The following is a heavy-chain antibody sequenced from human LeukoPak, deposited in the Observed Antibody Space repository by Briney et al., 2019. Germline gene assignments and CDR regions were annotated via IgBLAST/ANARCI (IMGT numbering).Heavy chain of an antibody. D-gene: IGHD3-22*01. Sequence: GGSLRLSCAASGFTFSSYAMSWVRQAPGKGLEWVSAISGSGGSTYYADSVKGRFTISRDNSKNTLYLQMNSLRAEDTAVYYCAKNPGRYYDSSGWFDYWGQGTLVTVSS. CDR3: AKNPGRYYDSSGWFDY. CDR2: ISGSGGST. J-gene: IGHJ4*02. CDR1: GFTFSSYA. V-gene: IGHV3-23*01.